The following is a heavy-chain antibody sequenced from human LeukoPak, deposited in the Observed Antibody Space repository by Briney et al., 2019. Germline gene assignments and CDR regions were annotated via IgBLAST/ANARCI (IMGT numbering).Heavy chain of an antibody. J-gene: IGHJ4*02. D-gene: IGHD5-12*01. CDR3: ARGVVATIDYFDY. CDR2: IYHSGNT. V-gene: IGHV4-30-2*01. CDR1: GGSISSGDHY. Sequence: PSETLSLTCTVSGGSISSGDHYWNWMRQPPGKGLEWIGYIYHSGNTYYTPSLKSRVTMSVDRSKNQFSLKLNSVTAADTAVYSCARGVVATIDYFDYWGQGILVTVSS.